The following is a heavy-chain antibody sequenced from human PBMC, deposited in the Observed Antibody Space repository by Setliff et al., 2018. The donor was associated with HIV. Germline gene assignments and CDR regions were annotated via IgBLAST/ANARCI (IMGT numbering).Heavy chain of an antibody. V-gene: IGHV4-34*01. J-gene: IGHJ5*02. CDR1: GGSFSGNY. CDR3: ARSSLHCGGGSCYLTWFDP. D-gene: IGHD2-15*01. Sequence: SETLSLTCAVYGGSFSGNYWNWIRQPPGKGLEWIGEINQSANTNYSPSLKSRVTISVDTSKNQFSLKLNSVTAADTAVYYCARSSLHCGGGSCYLTWFDPWGQGTLVTVSS. CDR2: INQSANT.